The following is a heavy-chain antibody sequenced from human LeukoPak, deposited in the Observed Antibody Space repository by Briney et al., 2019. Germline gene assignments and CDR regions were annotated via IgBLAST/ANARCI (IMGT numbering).Heavy chain of an antibody. D-gene: IGHD3-22*01. V-gene: IGHV1-18*01. CDR1: GYTFTSYG. CDR3: ARDYYDRRGYSSHYYYYGIDV. Sequence: ASVKLSCKASGYTFTSYGMSWVRQAPGQGLEWMGWISAYNGNTNYAQKLQGRVTMTTDTSTSTAYMELRSLRSDDTAVYFCARDYYDRRGYSSHYYYYGIDVWGPGTPVTVSS. J-gene: IGHJ6*02. CDR2: ISAYNGNT.